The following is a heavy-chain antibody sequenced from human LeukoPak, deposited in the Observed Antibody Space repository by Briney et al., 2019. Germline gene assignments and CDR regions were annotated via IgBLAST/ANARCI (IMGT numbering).Heavy chain of an antibody. D-gene: IGHD6-6*01. Sequence: GASVKVSCKASGYTFTGYYMHWVRQAPGQGLEWMGWINPNSGGTNYAQKFQGRVTMTRDTSISTAYMELRSLRSDDTAVYYCARVSSSSPGDYYYYMDVWGKGTTVTVSS. J-gene: IGHJ6*03. CDR3: ARVSSSSPGDYYYYMDV. CDR1: GYTFTGYY. V-gene: IGHV1-2*02. CDR2: INPNSGGT.